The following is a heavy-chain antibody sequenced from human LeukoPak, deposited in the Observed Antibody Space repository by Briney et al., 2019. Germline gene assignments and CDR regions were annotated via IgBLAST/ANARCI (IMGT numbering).Heavy chain of an antibody. D-gene: IGHD3-22*01. CDR1: GFTFSSYG. CDR2: IRYDGSNK. J-gene: IGHJ3*02. Sequence: GGSLRLSCAASGFTFSSYGMHWVRQAPGKGLEWVAFIRYDGSNKYYADSVKGRFTISRDNSKNTLYLQMNSLRAEDTAVYYCARDSPYDDSSGYLQNAFDIWGQGTMVTVSS. CDR3: ARDSPYDDSSGYLQNAFDI. V-gene: IGHV3-30*02.